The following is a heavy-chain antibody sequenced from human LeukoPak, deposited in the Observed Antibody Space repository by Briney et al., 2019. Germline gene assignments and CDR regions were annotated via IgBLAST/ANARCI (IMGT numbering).Heavy chain of an antibody. V-gene: IGHV3-21*01. J-gene: IGHJ4*02. CDR3: ASARQTYDSSGFDY. Sequence: GGSLRLSRAASGFTFSSYSMNWVRQAPGKGLEWVSSISSSSSYIYYADSVKGRFTISRDNAKNSLYLQMNSLRAEDTAVYYCASARQTYDSSGFDYWGQGTLVTVSS. D-gene: IGHD3-22*01. CDR2: ISSSSSYI. CDR1: GFTFSSYS.